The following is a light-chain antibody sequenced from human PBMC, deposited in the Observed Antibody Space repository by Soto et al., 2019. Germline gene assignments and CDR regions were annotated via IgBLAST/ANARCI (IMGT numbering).Light chain of an antibody. Sequence: AIPMTQSPSSLSASTGDRVTITCRSSQGISSYLAWYQQNPGKAAKLLFYAASSLQSGVPSRCSGSGSGTDFTLTISGLQSEDVATCYWQQYYSYPLSFGGGAKVDIK. J-gene: IGKJ4*01. CDR1: QGISSY. CDR3: QQYYSYPLS. CDR2: AAS. V-gene: IGKV1-8*01.